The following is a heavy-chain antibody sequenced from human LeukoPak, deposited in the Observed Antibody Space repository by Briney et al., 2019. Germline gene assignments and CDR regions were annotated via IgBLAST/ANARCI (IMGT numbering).Heavy chain of an antibody. CDR3: AREYYGGVSYFDY. Sequence: ASVKVSCKASGYTFTGYYMHWVRQAPGQGLEWMGWINPNSGGTNYAQKFQGRVTMTRDTSISTAYMELSRLRSDDTAVYYCAREYYGGVSYFDYWGQGTLVTVSS. V-gene: IGHV1-2*02. D-gene: IGHD2-21*01. CDR1: GYTFTGYY. CDR2: INPNSGGT. J-gene: IGHJ4*02.